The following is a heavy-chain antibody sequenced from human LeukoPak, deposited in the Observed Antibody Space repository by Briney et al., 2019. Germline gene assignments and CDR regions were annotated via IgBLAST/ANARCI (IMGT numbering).Heavy chain of an antibody. V-gene: IGHV3-23*01. J-gene: IGHJ6*02. D-gene: IGHD2-21*02. Sequence: GGSLRLSCAASGFTFSSYAMSWVRQAPGKGLEWVSAISGSGGSTYYADSVKGRYTISRDNSKNTLHLQMNSLRAEDTAVYYCAGAPLVTAIPIVWGQGTTVTVSS. CDR3: AGAPLVTAIPIV. CDR1: GFTFSSYA. CDR2: ISGSGGST.